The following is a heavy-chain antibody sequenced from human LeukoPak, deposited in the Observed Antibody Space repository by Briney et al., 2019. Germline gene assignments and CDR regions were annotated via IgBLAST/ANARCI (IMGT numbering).Heavy chain of an antibody. J-gene: IGHJ3*02. CDR3: ARDFNSGSYERHI. V-gene: IGHV1-69*05. D-gene: IGHD1-26*01. CDR1: GGTFSSYA. Sequence: GSSVKVSCKASGGTFSSYAISWVRQAPGQGLEWMGGIIPIFGTANYAQKFQGRVTITTDESTSTAYMELSSLRSEDTAVHYCARDFNSGSYERHIWGQGTMVTVSS. CDR2: IIPIFGTA.